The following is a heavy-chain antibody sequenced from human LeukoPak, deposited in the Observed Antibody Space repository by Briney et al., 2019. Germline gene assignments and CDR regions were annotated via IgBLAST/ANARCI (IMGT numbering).Heavy chain of an antibody. CDR1: GFTVSSNY. CDR2: IYSGGST. Sequence: GGSLRLSCAASGFTVSSNYMSWVRQAPGKGLEWVSVIYSGGSTYYADSVKGRFTISRDNSKNTLYLQMNSLRAEDTAVYYCAKGWGGPYYGSGSYPDWGQGTLVIVSS. V-gene: IGHV3-53*01. CDR3: AKGWGGPYYGSGSYPD. J-gene: IGHJ4*02. D-gene: IGHD3-10*01.